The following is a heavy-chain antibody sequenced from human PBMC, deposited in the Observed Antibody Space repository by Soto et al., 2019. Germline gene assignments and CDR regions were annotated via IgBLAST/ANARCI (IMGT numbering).Heavy chain of an antibody. CDR3: AEHTDYGHGGMEV. CDR1: GGSISSGGNS. V-gene: IGHV4-30-2*01. CDR2: IYNTGST. D-gene: IGHD4-17*01. J-gene: IGHJ6*02. Sequence: PWETLSLTCAVSGGSISSGGNSWSWMGQTPGKGLEWIGYIYNTGSTYYNPSLKSRVTISIDWSNNQFSLKLTSVTAADTAVYYWAEHTDYGHGGMEVWGQGTTVTVSS.